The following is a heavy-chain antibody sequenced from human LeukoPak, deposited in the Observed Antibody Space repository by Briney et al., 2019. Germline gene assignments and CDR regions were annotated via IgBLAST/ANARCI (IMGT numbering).Heavy chain of an antibody. Sequence: ASVKVSCKASGYTFTVYYMHWVRQAPGQGLEWMGWIKADSGGTNYAQRFQGRVTMTRDTSISTAYMDLSRLRSDDTAVYHCATSGYPYNAFDIWGQGTMVTVTS. V-gene: IGHV1-2*02. CDR1: GYTFTVYY. CDR3: ATSGYPYNAFDI. CDR2: IKADSGGT. D-gene: IGHD3-22*01. J-gene: IGHJ3*02.